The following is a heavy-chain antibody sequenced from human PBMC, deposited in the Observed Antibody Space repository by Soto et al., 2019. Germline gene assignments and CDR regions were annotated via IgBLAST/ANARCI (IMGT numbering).Heavy chain of an antibody. D-gene: IGHD3-10*01. J-gene: IGHJ5*02. CDR2: IWYDGSNK. V-gene: IGHV3-33*01. CDR3: ARNYGSGTIYPLGARFDP. CDR1: GFTFSSYG. Sequence: GGSLRLSCAASGFTFSSYGMHWVRQAPGKGLEWVAVIWYDGSNKYYADSVKGRFTISRDNSKNTLYLQMNSLRAEDTAVYYCARNYGSGTIYPLGARFDPWGQGTLVTVSS.